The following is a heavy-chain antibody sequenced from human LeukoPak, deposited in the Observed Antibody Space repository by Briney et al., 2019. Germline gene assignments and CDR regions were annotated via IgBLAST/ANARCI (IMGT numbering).Heavy chain of an antibody. V-gene: IGHV5-51*01. J-gene: IGHJ5*02. Sequence: GESLKISCKGSGYSFTSFWIGWVRQMPGKGLEWMGIIYPGDSETLYSPSFQGQVTISADKSINTAYLQWSSLKASDSAMYYWAKQRCIGDSCYRGEADWFDPWGQGTLVTASS. CDR1: GYSFTSFW. D-gene: IGHD2-15*01. CDR3: AKQRCIGDSCYRGEADWFDP. CDR2: IYPGDSET.